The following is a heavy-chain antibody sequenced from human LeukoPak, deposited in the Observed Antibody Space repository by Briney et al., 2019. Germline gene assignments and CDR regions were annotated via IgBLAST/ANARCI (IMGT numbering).Heavy chain of an antibody. J-gene: IGHJ4*02. CDR2: IKEDGSVK. CDR3: VRDDWGPGDN. V-gene: IGHV3-7*01. D-gene: IGHD2-21*01. CDR1: GFTFSRHW. Sequence: GGSLRLSCAASGFTFSRHWMSWVRQAAGKGLEGVANIKEDGSVKYYVDSVKGRFTISRDNANNLLYLQMNSLRGEDTAVYYCVRDDWGPGDNWGQGTLVTVSS.